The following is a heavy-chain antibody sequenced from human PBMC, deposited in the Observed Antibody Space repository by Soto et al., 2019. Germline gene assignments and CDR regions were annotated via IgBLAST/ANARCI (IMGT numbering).Heavy chain of an antibody. D-gene: IGHD3-22*01. CDR1: GFTFSSYG. V-gene: IGHV3-30*18. J-gene: IGHJ4*02. CDR3: AKETYYYDSSGYSPLEY. CDR2: ISYDGSNK. Sequence: GGSLRLSCAASGFTFSSYGMHWVRQAPGKGLEWVAVISYDGSNKYYADSVKDRFTISIDNSKNTLYLQMNSLRAEDTAVYYCAKETYYYDSSGYSPLEYWGQGTLVTVS.